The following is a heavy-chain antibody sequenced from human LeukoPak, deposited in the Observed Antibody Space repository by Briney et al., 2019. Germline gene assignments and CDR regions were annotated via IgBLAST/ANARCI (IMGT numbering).Heavy chain of an antibody. V-gene: IGHV1-69*13. CDR2: IIPIFGTA. CDR3: ARPQPEYSSTLEQESYGMDV. Sequence: ASVKVSCKASGGTFSSYAISWVRQAPGQGLEWMGGIIPIFGTANYAQKFQGRVTITADESTSTAYMELSSLRSEDTAVYYCARPQPEYSSTLEQESYGMDVWGQGTTVTVSS. D-gene: IGHD6-6*01. J-gene: IGHJ6*02. CDR1: GGTFSSYA.